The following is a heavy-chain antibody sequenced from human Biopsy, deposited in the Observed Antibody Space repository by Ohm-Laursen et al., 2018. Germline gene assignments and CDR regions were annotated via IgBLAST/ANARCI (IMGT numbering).Heavy chain of an antibody. J-gene: IGHJ6*02. CDR1: GGSISSDY. CDR3: ARATNSTGWPYYYFYGMDV. D-gene: IGHD2/OR15-2a*01. Sequence: SETLSLACTVSGGSISSDYWSWIRQTPGKGLEWIGYIYYSGSTNYNPSLKSRVTISVDTSKNQFSLRLNSVTAADTAVYYCARATNSTGWPYYYFYGMDVWGQGTTVIVSS. CDR2: IYYSGST. V-gene: IGHV4-59*01.